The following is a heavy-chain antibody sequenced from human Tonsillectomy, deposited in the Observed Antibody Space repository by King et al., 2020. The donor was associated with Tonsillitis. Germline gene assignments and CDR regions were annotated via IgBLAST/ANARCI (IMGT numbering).Heavy chain of an antibody. D-gene: IGHD3-3*01. V-gene: IGHV4-30-2*01. CDR2: IYHSGST. CDR1: GGSISSGGYS. J-gene: IGHJ5*02. Sequence: QLQESGSGLVKPSQTLSLTCAVSGGSISSGGYSWSWIRQPPGKGLEWIGYIYHSGSTYYNPSLKSRVTISVDRSKNQFSLKLSSVTAADTAVYYCARWIPYYDFWSGYSARLNWFDPWGQGTLVTVSS. CDR3: ARWIPYYDFWSGYSARLNWFDP.